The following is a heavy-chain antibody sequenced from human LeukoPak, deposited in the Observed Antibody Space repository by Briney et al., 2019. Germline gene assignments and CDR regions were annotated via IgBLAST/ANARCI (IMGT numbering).Heavy chain of an antibody. J-gene: IGHJ4*02. CDR1: GFTFSSYA. CDR3: AREAYCRSTSCPPGIGQFDY. Sequence: GGSLRLSCAASGFTFSSYAMHWVRQAPGKGLEWVAVISYDGSNKYYADSVKGRFTISRDNSKNTLYLQMNSLRAEDTAVYYCAREAYCRSTSCPPGIGQFDYWGQGTLVTVSS. D-gene: IGHD2-2*01. CDR2: ISYDGSNK. V-gene: IGHV3-30*01.